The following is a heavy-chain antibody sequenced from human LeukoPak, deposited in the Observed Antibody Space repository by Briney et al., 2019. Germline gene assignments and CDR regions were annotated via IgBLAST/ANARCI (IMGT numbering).Heavy chain of an antibody. CDR3: SRDAAGPRT. CDR1: GFTFSSYA. V-gene: IGHV3-30*01. CDR2: VSYDGSNK. D-gene: IGHD6-13*01. J-gene: IGHJ5*02. Sequence: QSGGSLRLSCAASGFTFSSYAMHWVRQAPGKGLEWVAVVSYDGSNKYYAGSVKGRFTISRDNSKNTQYLQMNSLRAEDTAVYYCSRDAAGPRTWGQGTLVTVSS.